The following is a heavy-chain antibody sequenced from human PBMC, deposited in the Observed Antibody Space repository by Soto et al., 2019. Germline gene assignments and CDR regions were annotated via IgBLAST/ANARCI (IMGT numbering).Heavy chain of an antibody. Sequence: PGGSLRLSCAASGFTFSDYGMNWVRQAPGKRLEWVAAISGSAGNTYYADSVKGRFSTSRDNSKSTLYLKMNSLRVEDTAMYYCAKTFGSNWLPEYWGQGTLVTVSS. J-gene: IGHJ4*02. CDR2: ISGSAGNT. D-gene: IGHD6-13*01. CDR1: GFTFSDYG. CDR3: AKTFGSNWLPEY. V-gene: IGHV3-23*01.